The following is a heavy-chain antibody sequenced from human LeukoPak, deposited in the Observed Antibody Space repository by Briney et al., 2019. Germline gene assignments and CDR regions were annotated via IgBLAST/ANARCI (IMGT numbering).Heavy chain of an antibody. CDR1: GGSFSGYY. CDR3: ARGSSGGSCYFDY. D-gene: IGHD2-15*01. V-gene: IGHV4-34*01. Sequence: PSETLSLTCAVYGGSFSGYYWSWIRQPPGKGLEWIGEINHSGSTNYNPSLKSRVTISVDTSKNQFSLELSSVTAADTAVYYCARGSSGGSCYFDYWGQGTLVTVSS. J-gene: IGHJ4*02. CDR2: INHSGST.